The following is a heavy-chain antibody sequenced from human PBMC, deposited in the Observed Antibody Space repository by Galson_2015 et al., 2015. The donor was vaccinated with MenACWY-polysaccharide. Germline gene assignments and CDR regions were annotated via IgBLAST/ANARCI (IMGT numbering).Heavy chain of an antibody. V-gene: IGHV1-46*01. Sequence: QGRVTMTRDTSTSTVYMDMSSLSSDDTAVYYCARDSDDNRPPDCYDIWGQGTMVTVSS. D-gene: IGHD3-22*01. J-gene: IGHJ3*02. CDR3: ARDSDDNRPPDCYDI.